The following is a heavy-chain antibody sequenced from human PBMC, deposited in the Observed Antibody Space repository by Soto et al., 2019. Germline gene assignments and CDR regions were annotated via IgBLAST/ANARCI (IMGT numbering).Heavy chain of an antibody. CDR1: GGTFSSYA. Sequence: QVQLVQSGAEVKKPGSSVKVSCKASGGTFSSYAISWVRQAPGQGLEWMGEIISMFGAAMYAQKFQVRVTITADESASTAYMELSSLRSEETAVYYCARGGKERFRGSGMDVWGQGTTVTVS. CDR3: ARGGKERFRGSGMDV. D-gene: IGHD1-1*01. J-gene: IGHJ6*02. CDR2: IISMFGAA. V-gene: IGHV1-69*01.